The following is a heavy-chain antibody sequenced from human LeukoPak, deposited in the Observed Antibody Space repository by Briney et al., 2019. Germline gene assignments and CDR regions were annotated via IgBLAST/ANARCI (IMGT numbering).Heavy chain of an antibody. D-gene: IGHD3-3*01. CDR3: ARDRHYDFWSGYYLESYGMDV. Sequence: GGSLRLSCAASGFTFSSYWMSWVRQAPGKGLEWVANIKQDGSEKYYVDFVKGRFTISRDNAKNSLYLQMNSLRAEDTAVYYCARDRHYDFWSGYYLESYGMDVWGQGTTVTVSS. CDR2: IKQDGSEK. CDR1: GFTFSSYW. V-gene: IGHV3-7*01. J-gene: IGHJ6*02.